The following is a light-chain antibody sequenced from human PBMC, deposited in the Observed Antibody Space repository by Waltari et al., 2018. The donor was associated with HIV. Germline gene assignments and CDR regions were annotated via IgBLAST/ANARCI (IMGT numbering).Light chain of an antibody. CDR3: SSYAGSSNVV. J-gene: IGLJ2*01. CDR2: EVS. V-gene: IGLV2-8*01. Sequence: QSALTKPPSASGSPGQSVTISCTGTTSDVGGYHYVSWYQQHPGKAPKLMIYEVSKRPSGVPDRFSGSKSGNTASLTVSGLQAEDEADYYCSSYAGSSNVVFGGGTKLTVL. CDR1: TSDVGGYHY.